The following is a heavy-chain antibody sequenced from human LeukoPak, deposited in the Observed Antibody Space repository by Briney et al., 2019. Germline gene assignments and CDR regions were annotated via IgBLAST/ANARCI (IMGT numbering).Heavy chain of an antibody. Sequence: TLSLTCTVSRGSISTYYWSWIRHPPGKALECLSLINSNDDKRYSPSLKSRLTISRDTSKNQVVLTMANMDPADTATYYCEHRPSGMAAVSFESWGQGNLVTVSS. CDR3: EHRPSGMAAVSFES. CDR1: RGSISTYYW. J-gene: IGHJ4*02. D-gene: IGHD6-13*01. V-gene: IGHV2-5*01. CDR2: INSNDDK.